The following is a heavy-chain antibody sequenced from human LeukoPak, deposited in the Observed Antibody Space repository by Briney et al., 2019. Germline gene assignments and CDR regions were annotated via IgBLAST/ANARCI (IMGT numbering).Heavy chain of an antibody. CDR1: GGSFSGYY. J-gene: IGHJ3*02. CDR3: ASLYCSSTSCYTEDAFDI. D-gene: IGHD2-2*02. Sequence: SETLSLTCAVYGGSFSGYYWSWIRQPPGKGLEWIGSIYYSGSTYYNPSLKSRVTISVDTSKNQFSLKLSSVTAADTAVYYCASLYCSSTSCYTEDAFDIWGQGTMVTVSS. CDR2: IYYSGST. V-gene: IGHV4-34*01.